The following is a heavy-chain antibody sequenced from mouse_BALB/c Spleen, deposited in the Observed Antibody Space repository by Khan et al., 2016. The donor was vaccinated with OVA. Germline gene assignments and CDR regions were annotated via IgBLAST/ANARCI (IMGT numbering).Heavy chain of an antibody. CDR1: GFSLTSYG. CDR2: IWAGGST. Sequence: VQLQESGPGLVAPSQSLSITCTVSGFSLTSYGVHWVRQPPGKGLEWLGVIWAGGSTNYNSALMSRLSISKDNSTSQVFLKMNSLQTDDTAMYYCAGLYYYGSSFYAMDYWGQGTSVTVSS. V-gene: IGHV2-9*02. D-gene: IGHD1-1*01. CDR3: AGLYYYGSSFYAMDY. J-gene: IGHJ4*01.